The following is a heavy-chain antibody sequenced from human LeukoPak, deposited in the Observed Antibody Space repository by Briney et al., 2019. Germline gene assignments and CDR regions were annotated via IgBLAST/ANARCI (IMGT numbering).Heavy chain of an antibody. Sequence: ASVKVSCKASGGTFSSYAISWVRQAPGQGLEWMGWINPNSGGTNYAQKFQGWVTMTRDTSISTAYMELSRLRSDDTAVYYCARDGHPLYSYGLDYWGQGTLVTVSS. J-gene: IGHJ4*02. CDR3: ARDGHPLYSYGLDY. D-gene: IGHD5-18*01. V-gene: IGHV1-2*04. CDR1: GGTFSSYA. CDR2: INPNSGGT.